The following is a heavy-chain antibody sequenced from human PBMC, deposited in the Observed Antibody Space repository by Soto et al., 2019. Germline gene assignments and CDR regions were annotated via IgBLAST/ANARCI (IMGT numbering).Heavy chain of an antibody. D-gene: IGHD6-19*01. V-gene: IGHV4-59*01. CDR3: ARGAGVAVAGATAYFDY. J-gene: IGHJ4*02. Sequence: SETLSLTCTVSGGSISSYYWSWIRQPPGKGLEWIGYIYYSGSTNYNPSLKSRVTISVDTSKNQFSLKLSSVTAADTAVYYCARGAGVAVAGATAYFDYWGQRTLVTVSS. CDR2: IYYSGST. CDR1: GGSISSYY.